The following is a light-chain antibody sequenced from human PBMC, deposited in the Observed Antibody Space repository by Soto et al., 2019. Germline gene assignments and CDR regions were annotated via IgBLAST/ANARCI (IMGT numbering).Light chain of an antibody. CDR3: QLYGISPH. J-gene: IGKJ5*01. CDR2: GAS. Sequence: EIVMTQSPATLSVSPGERATLSCRASQSVSIDLAWYQQTPGQAPRLLIYGASSRATGIPDRFSGSASGTDFTLTINRLEPEDFAVYYRQLYGISPHFGQGTRLDIK. CDR1: QSVSID. V-gene: IGKV3-20*01.